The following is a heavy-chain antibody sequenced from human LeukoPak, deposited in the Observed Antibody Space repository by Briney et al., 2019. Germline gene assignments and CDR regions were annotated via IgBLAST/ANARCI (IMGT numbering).Heavy chain of an antibody. J-gene: IGHJ4*02. CDR1: GCSILSTNW. D-gene: IGHD1-26*01. Sequence: SETLSLTCAVSGCSILSTNWWSWVRQPPGKGLEWIGEVHLNGATNYNPSVEGRVTMSIDKSKNHLSLEVISATATDTAMYYCTRESGAFSPFGFWGQGTLVTVSS. CDR2: VHLNGAT. V-gene: IGHV4-4*02. CDR3: TRESGAFSPFGF.